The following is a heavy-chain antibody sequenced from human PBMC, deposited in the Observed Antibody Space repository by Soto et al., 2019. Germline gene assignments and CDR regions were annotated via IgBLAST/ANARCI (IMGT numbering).Heavy chain of an antibody. V-gene: IGHV1-2*04. CDR1: GYTFTGYY. Sequence: QVPLVQSGAEVKKPGASVKVSCKASGYTFTGYYMHWVRQAPGQGLEWMGWINPNSGGTNYAQKFQGWVTMTRDTSISTAYMELSRLRSDDTAVYYCARGLRIAVAGTPLGYWGQGTLVTVSS. CDR2: INPNSGGT. J-gene: IGHJ4*02. CDR3: ARGLRIAVAGTPLGY. D-gene: IGHD6-19*01.